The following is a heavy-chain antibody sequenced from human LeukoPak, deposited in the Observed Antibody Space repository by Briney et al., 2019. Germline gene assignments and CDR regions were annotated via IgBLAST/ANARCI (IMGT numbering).Heavy chain of an antibody. CDR2: ISPDGSDT. CDR3: ARLTSSWSFDY. CDR1: GYSSTNHW. D-gene: IGHD6-13*01. Sequence: GESLKISCKGSGYSSTNHWIGWVRQMPGKGLEWMGIISPDGSDTRYSPSFQGQVTISADKSITTAYLQWSSLKASDTAMYYCARLTSSWSFDYWGQGTLVTVSS. J-gene: IGHJ4*02. V-gene: IGHV5-51*01.